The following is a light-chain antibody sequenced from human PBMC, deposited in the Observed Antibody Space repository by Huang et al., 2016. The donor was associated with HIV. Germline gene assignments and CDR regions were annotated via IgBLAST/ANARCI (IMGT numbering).Light chain of an antibody. CDR3: QQYDSSPWT. V-gene: IGKV3-20*01. CDR1: QSVSSSY. Sequence: EIVLTQSPGTLSLSPGERATLSCRASQSVSSSYLAWYQQKPGQAPRLLFYGASSRATGIPDRFSGSGSGTDFTLTISRLEPEDFAVYYCQQYDSSPWTFGPGTKV. CDR2: GAS. J-gene: IGKJ1*01.